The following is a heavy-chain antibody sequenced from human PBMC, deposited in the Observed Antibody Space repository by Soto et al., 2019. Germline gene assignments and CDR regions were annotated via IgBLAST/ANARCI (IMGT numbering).Heavy chain of an antibody. Sequence: ASVKVSCKASGYTFTIYCISWVRQAPGQGLEWMGWISAYNGNTNYAQKFQGRVTMTTDTSTSTAYMELRSLRSDDTAVYYCARVVGFWSGYPKPYYGMDIWGQGTTVTVSS. D-gene: IGHD3-3*01. V-gene: IGHV1-18*04. CDR1: GYTFTIYC. CDR3: ARVVGFWSGYPKPYYGMDI. J-gene: IGHJ6*02. CDR2: ISAYNGNT.